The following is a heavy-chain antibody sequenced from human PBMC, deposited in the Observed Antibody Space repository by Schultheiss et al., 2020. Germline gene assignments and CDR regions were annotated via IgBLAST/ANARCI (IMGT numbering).Heavy chain of an antibody. Sequence: GGSLRLSCAASGFTFSDYYMSWIRQAPGKGLEWVSYISSSSSTIYYADSVKGRFTISRDNAKNSLYLQMNSLRAEDTAVYYCARDRDIVVVPAATEFDYWGQGTLVTVSS. CDR2: ISSSSSTI. D-gene: IGHD2-2*01. V-gene: IGHV3-11*04. J-gene: IGHJ4*02. CDR1: GFTFSDYY. CDR3: ARDRDIVVVPAATEFDY.